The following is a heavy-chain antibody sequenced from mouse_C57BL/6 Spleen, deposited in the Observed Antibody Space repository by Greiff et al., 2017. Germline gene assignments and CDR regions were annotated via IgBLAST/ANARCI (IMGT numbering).Heavy chain of an antibody. CDR2: ISGGGGNT. D-gene: IGHD2-14*01. CDR3: ARPTRGYFDY. J-gene: IGHJ2*01. Sequence: EVQLVESGGGLVKPGGSLKLSCAASGFTFSSYTMSWVRQTPEKRLEWVATISGGGGNTYYPDSVKGRFTISRDNAKNTLYLQMSSLRSEDTALYYCARPTRGYFDYWGQGTTLTVSS. CDR1: GFTFSSYT. V-gene: IGHV5-9*01.